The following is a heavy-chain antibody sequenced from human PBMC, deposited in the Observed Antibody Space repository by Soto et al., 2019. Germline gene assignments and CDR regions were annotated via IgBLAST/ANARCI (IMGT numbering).Heavy chain of an antibody. Sequence: QVQLVQSGAEVKKPGASVKVSCKASGYTFTSYTIHWVRQAPGQRLEWMGWINAGNGNTKYSQNFQGRGTITRDTSASTAYMDLSSLRSEDTAMYYCARRLGGSSQYWGQGTLVTVSS. CDR3: ARRLGGSSQY. CDR1: GYTFTSYT. D-gene: IGHD1-26*01. CDR2: INAGNGNT. J-gene: IGHJ4*02. V-gene: IGHV1-3*01.